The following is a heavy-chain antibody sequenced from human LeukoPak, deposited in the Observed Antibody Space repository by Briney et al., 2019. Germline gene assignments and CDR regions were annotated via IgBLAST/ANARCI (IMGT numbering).Heavy chain of an antibody. Sequence: GGSLRLSCAASGFTFSSYSMNWVRQAPGKGLEWVSSISSSSSYIYYADSVKGRFTISRDNAKSSLYLQMNSLRAEDTAVYYCARGGPYCSSTSCYYLGPIDYWGQGTLVTVSS. V-gene: IGHV3-21*01. CDR1: GFTFSSYS. CDR2: ISSSSSYI. CDR3: ARGGPYCSSTSCYYLGPIDY. D-gene: IGHD2-2*01. J-gene: IGHJ4*02.